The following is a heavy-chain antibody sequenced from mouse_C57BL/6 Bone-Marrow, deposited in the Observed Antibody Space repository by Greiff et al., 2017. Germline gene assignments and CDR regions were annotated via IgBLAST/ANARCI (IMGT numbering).Heavy chain of an antibody. Sequence: QVQLQQPGAELVKPGASVKLSCKASGYTFTSYWMHWVKQRPGQGLEWIGVIDPSDSYTNYNQKFKDKSTLTVDKSTSTAYMQLSSLPSEDSAVYSCARDYNDYWGQGTTLTVSS. CDR1: GYTFTSYW. J-gene: IGHJ2*01. CDR3: ARDYNDY. V-gene: IGHV1-69*01. CDR2: IDPSDSYT.